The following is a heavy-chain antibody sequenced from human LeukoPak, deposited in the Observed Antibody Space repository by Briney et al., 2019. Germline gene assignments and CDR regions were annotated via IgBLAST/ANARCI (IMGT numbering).Heavy chain of an antibody. CDR2: LLCSGGKL. CDR1: GHTLCTSV. CDR3: AGSYGPGISPPYYFVY. D-gene: IGHD4-17*01. Sequence: GGCLRLSCAASGHTLCTSVLSCVPDALGRGLGCGSHLLCSGGKLFSADSVKGRFDISRENSKNTVYLQMNSLGAEDTAVYFWAGSYGPGISPPYYFVYWGQGTLVTVSS. V-gene: IGHV3-23*01. J-gene: IGHJ4*02.